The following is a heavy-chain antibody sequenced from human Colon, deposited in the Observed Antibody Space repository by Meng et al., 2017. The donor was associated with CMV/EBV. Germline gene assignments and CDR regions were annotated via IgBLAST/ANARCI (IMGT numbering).Heavy chain of an antibody. D-gene: IGHD3-3*01. J-gene: IGHJ5*02. V-gene: IGHV4-34*01. CDR1: GGSFSGYY. CDR3: ARQIWSGSLYNWFDP. Sequence: SETLSLTCAVYGGSFSGYYWSWIRQPPGKGLEWIGEINQSGSTNCNPSLKSRLTISVDMSENQFSLRLSSVTAADTAVYYCARQIWSGSLYNWFDPWGQGTLVTVSS. CDR2: INQSGST.